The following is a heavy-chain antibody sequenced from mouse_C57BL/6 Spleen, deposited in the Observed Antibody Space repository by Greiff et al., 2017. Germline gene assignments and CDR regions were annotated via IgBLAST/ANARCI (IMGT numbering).Heavy chain of an antibody. CDR1: GYTFTSYW. V-gene: IGHV1-50*01. CDR2: IDPSDSYT. J-gene: IGHJ4*01. Sequence: QVQLQQPGAELVKPGASVKLSCKASGYTFTSYWMQWVKQRPGQGLEWIGEIDPSDSYTNYNQKFKGKATLTVDTSSSTAYMQLSSLTSEDSAVYYCARGGNDSNYSNYARDDWGQGTSVTVAS. D-gene: IGHD2-5*01. CDR3: ARGGNDSNYSNYARDD.